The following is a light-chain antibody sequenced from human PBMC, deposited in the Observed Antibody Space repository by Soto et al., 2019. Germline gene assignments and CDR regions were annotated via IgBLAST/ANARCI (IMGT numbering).Light chain of an antibody. J-gene: IGKJ3*01. CDR1: QSVSSN. V-gene: IGKV3-15*01. CDR3: QQYNNWPLLT. CDR2: GAS. Sequence: EIVMTQSPATLSVSPGERATLSCRASQSVSSNLAWYQQKPGQAPRLLIYGASTRATGIPARFSGSGSGTEFTLTISSLQSEAFAVYYCQQYNNWPLLTFGPGTKVDIK.